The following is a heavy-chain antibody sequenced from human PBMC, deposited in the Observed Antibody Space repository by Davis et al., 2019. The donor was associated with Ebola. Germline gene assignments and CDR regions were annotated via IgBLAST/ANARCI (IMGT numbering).Heavy chain of an antibody. CDR1: WFTFSGPA. J-gene: IGHJ6*02. CDR3: ARDRVGYCSSTSCFYYGMDV. V-gene: IGHV3-73*01. CDR2: IRSKANSYAT. D-gene: IGHD2-2*01. Sequence: ESPKTSFSASWFTFSGPAMHWVRQASGKGLEWVGRIRSKANSYATAYAASVKGRFTISRDNSKNTLYLQMNSLRAEDTAVYYCARDRVGYCSSTSCFYYGMDVWGQGTTVTVSS.